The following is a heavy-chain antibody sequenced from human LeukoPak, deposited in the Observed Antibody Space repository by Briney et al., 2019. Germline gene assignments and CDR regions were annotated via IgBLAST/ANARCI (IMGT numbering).Heavy chain of an antibody. D-gene: IGHD5-24*01. CDR3: ARGVVEMATTDFDY. V-gene: IGHV1-24*01. CDR2: FDPEDGET. Sequence: ASVKVSCKVSGYTLTELSMHWVRQAPGKGLEWMGGFDPEDGETIYAQKFQGRVTTTEDTSTDTAYMELSSLRSEDTAVYYCARGVVEMATTDFDYWGQGTLVTVSS. J-gene: IGHJ4*02. CDR1: GYTLTELS.